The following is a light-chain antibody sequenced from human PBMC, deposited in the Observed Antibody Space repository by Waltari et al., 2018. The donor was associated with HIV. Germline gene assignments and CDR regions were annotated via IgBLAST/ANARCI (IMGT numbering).Light chain of an antibody. CDR1: QSVLYSSNNNNY. CDR3: QQYYSTPFT. CDR2: WAS. Sequence: LSERATINCKSSQSVLYSSNNNNYLAWYQQKPGQPPKLLIYWASTRESGVPDRFSGSGSGTDFTLTISSLQAEDVAVYYCQQYYSTPFTYGPGTRVDIK. V-gene: IGKV4-1*01. J-gene: IGKJ3*01.